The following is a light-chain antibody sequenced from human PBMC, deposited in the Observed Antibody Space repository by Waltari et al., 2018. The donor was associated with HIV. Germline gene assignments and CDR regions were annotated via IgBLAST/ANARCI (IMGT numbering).Light chain of an antibody. Sequence: YELTQPPPVSVSPGQTDRLTCSGETLGTGFVSWFQQRPGQSPVMVIYQDSERPSGIPERFSGSNSGNTATLTISGTQAMDEADYYCQAWDNNIAIFGGGTKLTVL. CDR1: TLGTGF. CDR2: QDS. J-gene: IGLJ2*01. CDR3: QAWDNNIAI. V-gene: IGLV3-1*01.